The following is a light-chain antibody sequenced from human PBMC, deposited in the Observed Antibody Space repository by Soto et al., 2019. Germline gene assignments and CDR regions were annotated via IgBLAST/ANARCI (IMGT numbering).Light chain of an antibody. CDR1: SSDIGTYNL. J-gene: IGLJ2*01. CDR2: EGS. V-gene: IGLV2-14*02. CDR3: AAWDDRLSDLL. Sequence: QSALTQPASVSGSPGQSITISCTGTSSDIGTYNLVSWYQQYPGEAPKLIIYEGSKWPPGVSDRFSGSNSGNTASLAISGLQSEDEADYYCAAWDDRLSDLLFGGGTKLTVL.